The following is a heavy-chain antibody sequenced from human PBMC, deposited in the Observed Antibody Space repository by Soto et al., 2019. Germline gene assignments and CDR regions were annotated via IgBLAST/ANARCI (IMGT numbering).Heavy chain of an antibody. Sequence: SQTLSLTCAISVDSVSSDSAAWNWIRQSPSRGLEWLGRTYYRSKWYNDYAVSVKSRITINPDTSKNQFSLQLNSVTPEDTAVYYCARESWSSGWYPGVYWGQGTLVTVSS. D-gene: IGHD6-19*01. CDR3: ARESWSSGWYPGVY. V-gene: IGHV6-1*01. CDR2: TYYRSKWYN. J-gene: IGHJ4*02. CDR1: VDSVSSDSAA.